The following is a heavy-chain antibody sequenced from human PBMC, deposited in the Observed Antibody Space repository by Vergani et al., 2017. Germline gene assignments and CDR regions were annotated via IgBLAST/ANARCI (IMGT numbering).Heavy chain of an antibody. V-gene: IGHV3-15*01. CDR1: GFTVSSNY. Sequence: EVQLVESGGGLIQPGGSLRLSCAASGFTVSSNYMSWVRQAPGKGLEWVGRIKSKTDGGTTDYAAPVKGRFTISRDDSKNTLYLQMNSLKTEDTAVYYCTTVVHYYDSSGYYYPPIWGQGTLVTVSS. CDR3: TTVVHYYDSSGYYYPPI. J-gene: IGHJ4*02. CDR2: IKSKTDGGTT. D-gene: IGHD3-22*01.